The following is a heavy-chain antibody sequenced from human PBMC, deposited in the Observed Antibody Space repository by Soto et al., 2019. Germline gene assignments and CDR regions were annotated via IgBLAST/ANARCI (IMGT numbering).Heavy chain of an antibody. CDR3: ARPYNYGIDY. V-gene: IGHV4-59*08. CDR1: GFSISSHY. J-gene: IGHJ4*02. D-gene: IGHD5-18*01. CDR2: IFYSGIT. Sequence: PSETLSLTCTVSGFSISSHYWSWIRQPPGKGLEWIGYIFYSGITNYNPSLKSRVTISVDTSKNQFSLKLSSVTAADTAVYYCARPYNYGIDYWGQGILVTVSS.